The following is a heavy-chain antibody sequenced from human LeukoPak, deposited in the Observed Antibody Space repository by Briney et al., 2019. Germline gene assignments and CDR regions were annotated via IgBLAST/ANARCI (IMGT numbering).Heavy chain of an antibody. D-gene: IGHD3-10*01. CDR1: GYSFTTYW. Sequence: GESLKISCKGFGYSFTTYWIGWVRQMPGKGLEWMGIIYPGDSDTRYSPSFQGQVTISADKSISTAYVQWSSLKASDTAMYYCARAPVLLWFGELSVPEGFDYWGQGTLVSVSS. CDR2: IYPGDSDT. CDR3: ARAPVLLWFGELSVPEGFDY. V-gene: IGHV5-51*01. J-gene: IGHJ4*02.